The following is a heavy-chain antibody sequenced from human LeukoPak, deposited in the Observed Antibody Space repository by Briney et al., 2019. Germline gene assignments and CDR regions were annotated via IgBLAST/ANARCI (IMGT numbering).Heavy chain of an antibody. Sequence: GGSLRLSCAASGFTFDDYGMSCVRQTPGKGLEWVSGINWNGGSTGYADSVKGRFTISRDNAKNSLYLQMNSLRAEDTALYYCARGGITIFGVVSYMDVWGKGTTVTVSS. CDR3: ARGGITIFGVVSYMDV. J-gene: IGHJ6*03. CDR2: INWNGGST. D-gene: IGHD3-3*01. CDR1: GFTFDDYG. V-gene: IGHV3-20*04.